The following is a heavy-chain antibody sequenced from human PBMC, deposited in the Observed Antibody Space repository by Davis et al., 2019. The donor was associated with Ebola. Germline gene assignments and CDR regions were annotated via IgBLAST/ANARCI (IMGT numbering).Heavy chain of an antibody. CDR2: IYYSGST. V-gene: IGHV4-39*01. CDR1: GGSISSSSYY. D-gene: IGHD6-19*01. J-gene: IGHJ5*02. CDR3: ARRPGSGWPNWFDP. Sequence: GSLRLSCTVSGGSISSSSYYWGWIRQPPGKGLEWIGSIYYSGSTYYNPSLKSRVTISVDTSKNQFSLKLSSVTAADTAVYYCARRPGSGWPNWFDPWGQGILVTVSS.